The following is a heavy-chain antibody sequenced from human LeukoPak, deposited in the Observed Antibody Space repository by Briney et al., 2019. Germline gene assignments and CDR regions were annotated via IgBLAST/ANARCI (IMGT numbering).Heavy chain of an antibody. J-gene: IGHJ4*02. D-gene: IGHD5-24*01. CDR3: AGGTLWLQLLDY. CDR2: IYYSGST. Sequence: SETLSLTCTVSGGSISSYYWSWIRQPPGKGLEWIGYIYYSGSTNYNPSLKSRVTISVDTSKNQFSLKLSSVTAADTAVYYCAGGTLWLQLLDYWGQRTLVTVSS. V-gene: IGHV4-59*01. CDR1: GGSISSYY.